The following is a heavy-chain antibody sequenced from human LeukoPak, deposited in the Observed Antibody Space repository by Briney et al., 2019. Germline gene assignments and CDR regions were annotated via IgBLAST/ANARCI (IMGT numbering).Heavy chain of an antibody. J-gene: IGHJ4*02. CDR1: GSTFGDYA. V-gene: IGHV3-49*04. CDR2: IRSKAYGGTT. Sequence: GGSLRLSCTASGSTFGDYAMSWVRQAPGKGLEWVGFIRSKAYGGTTEYAASVKGRFTISRDDSKSIAYLQMNSLKAEDTAVYYCTRAEDIVVVPAANQFDYWGQGTLVTVSS. D-gene: IGHD2-2*01. CDR3: TRAEDIVVVPAANQFDY.